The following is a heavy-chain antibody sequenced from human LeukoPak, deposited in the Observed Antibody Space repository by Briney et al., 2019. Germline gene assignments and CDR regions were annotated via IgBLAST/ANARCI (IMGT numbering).Heavy chain of an antibody. CDR1: VYTCTSYG. CDR2: IQPNRGNT. Sequence: ASVNLSCKSSVYTCTSYGISWVRQAPGQGHEWMGCIQPNRGNTNYAKKLHDRVTMTTDTSTSTAYMDLRSLRSDDTAVYYCARDGSSRWYTSWGQGTLVTVSS. D-gene: IGHD2-2*02. V-gene: IGHV1-18*04. J-gene: IGHJ4*02. CDR3: ARDGSSRWYTS.